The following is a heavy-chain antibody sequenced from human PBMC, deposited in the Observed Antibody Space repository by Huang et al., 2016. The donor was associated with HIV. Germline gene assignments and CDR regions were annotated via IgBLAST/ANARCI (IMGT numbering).Heavy chain of an antibody. J-gene: IGHJ5*02. Sequence: QVQLVESGGGVVQPGTSLRLSCAASGFIFSNFAMHWVRQAPGKGLAWVAVISYDGRSDRYSDSAKGRFTISRDNDKNTLSLEMNRLRQDDTAVYYCAKESRWFSDFDQWGQGTLVTVSS. CDR2: ISYDGRSD. D-gene: IGHD2-15*01. V-gene: IGHV3-30*04. CDR3: AKESRWFSDFDQ. CDR1: GFIFSNFA.